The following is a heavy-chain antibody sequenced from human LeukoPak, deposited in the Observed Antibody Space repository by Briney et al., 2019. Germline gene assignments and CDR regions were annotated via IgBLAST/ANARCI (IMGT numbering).Heavy chain of an antibody. CDR2: ISYDGSNK. Sequence: GRSLRLSCAASGFTFSSYAMHWVRQAPGKGLEWVAVISYDGSNKYYADSVKGRFTISRDNSKNTLYLQMNSLRAEDTAVYYCQGSSGWYLVDYWGQGTLVTVSS. CDR3: QGSSGWYLVDY. J-gene: IGHJ4*02. V-gene: IGHV3-30*04. D-gene: IGHD6-19*01. CDR1: GFTFSSYA.